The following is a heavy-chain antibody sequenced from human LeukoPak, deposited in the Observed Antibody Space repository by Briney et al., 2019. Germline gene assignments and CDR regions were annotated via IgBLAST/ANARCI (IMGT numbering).Heavy chain of an antibody. CDR1: GGSISSYY. Sequence: SETLSLTCTVSGGSISSYYWSWIRQPPGKGLEWIGYIYYSGSTNYNPSLKSRVTISVDTSKNQFSLKLSSVTAADTAVYYFARDPRTYDILTGSYYYYGMDVWGKGTTVTVSS. J-gene: IGHJ6*04. D-gene: IGHD3-9*01. V-gene: IGHV4-59*01. CDR3: ARDPRTYDILTGSYYYYGMDV. CDR2: IYYSGST.